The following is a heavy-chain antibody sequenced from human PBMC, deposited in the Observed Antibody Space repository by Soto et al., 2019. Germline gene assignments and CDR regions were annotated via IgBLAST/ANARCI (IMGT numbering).Heavy chain of an antibody. CDR2: IYPGDSDT. CDR3: ARQGGYCSGDNCFTDS. V-gene: IGHV5-51*01. J-gene: IGHJ4*02. Sequence: GESLKISCTGSGYTFTTSWIAWVRQMSGKGLEWMGIIYPGDSDTRYSPSFKGQVTISADKSINTAYLQWSSLKASDTAMYYCARQGGYCSGDNCFTDSWGQGTQVTVSS. CDR1: GYTFTTSW. D-gene: IGHD2-15*01.